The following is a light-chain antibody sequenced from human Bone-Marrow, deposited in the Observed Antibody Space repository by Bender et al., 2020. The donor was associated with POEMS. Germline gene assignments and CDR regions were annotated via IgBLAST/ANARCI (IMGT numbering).Light chain of an antibody. CDR1: SSDVGSYNL. CDR2: EVN. Sequence: QSALTQPASVSGSPGQSITISCSGSSSDVGSYNLVSWYQQHPGKAPKLLIFEVNKRPSGVSNRFSGSKSGNTASLTISGLQAEDEADYYCCSYAGSYIWVFGGGTKLTVL. J-gene: IGLJ3*02. V-gene: IGLV2-23*02. CDR3: CSYAGSYIWV.